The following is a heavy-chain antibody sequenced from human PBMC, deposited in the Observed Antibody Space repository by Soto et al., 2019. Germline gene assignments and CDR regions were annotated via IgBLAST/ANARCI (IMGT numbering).Heavy chain of an antibody. CDR3: ASVQGALSRGESGAF. Sequence: QVQLVQSGAEVKKPGSSVKVSCKGSGGTFNAHAISWVRQAPEQGLEWMGGIIPIFGTPNYAQKFQGRRTINADRYTTTAYLDLRRLRSDATAVYFYASVQGALSRGESGAFWGQGTLVTVSS. V-gene: IGHV1-69*06. CDR2: IIPIFGTP. D-gene: IGHD3-10*01. J-gene: IGHJ4*02. CDR1: GGTFNAHA.